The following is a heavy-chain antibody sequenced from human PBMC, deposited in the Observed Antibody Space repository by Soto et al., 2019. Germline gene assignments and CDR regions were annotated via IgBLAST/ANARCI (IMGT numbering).Heavy chain of an antibody. CDR3: ANPLPRMTSYFDY. CDR2: ISGSGGST. V-gene: IGHV3-23*01. D-gene: IGHD2-8*01. J-gene: IGHJ4*02. Sequence: EVQLLESGGGLVQPGGSLRLSCAASGFTFSSYAMRWVRQAPGKGLEWVSAISGSGGSTYYADSVKGRFTISKDNSKNTLYLQMNSLRAEDTAVYYCANPLPRMTSYFDYWGQGTLVTVSS. CDR1: GFTFSSYA.